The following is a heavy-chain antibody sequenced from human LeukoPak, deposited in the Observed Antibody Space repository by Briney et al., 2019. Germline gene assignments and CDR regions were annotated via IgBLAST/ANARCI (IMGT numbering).Heavy chain of an antibody. CDR1: GFIFSGSA. D-gene: IGHD4-23*01. V-gene: IGHV3-73*01. Sequence: PGGSLRLSCAASGFIFSGSAIYWVRQASGKGLEWVGRIRSKPNNYATAYAASVKGRFTISRDDSKNTAYLQMDSLKTEDTAVYYCSRRPGDGGNDYWGQGTLVTVSS. CDR3: SRRPGDGGNDY. J-gene: IGHJ4*02. CDR2: IRSKPNNYAT.